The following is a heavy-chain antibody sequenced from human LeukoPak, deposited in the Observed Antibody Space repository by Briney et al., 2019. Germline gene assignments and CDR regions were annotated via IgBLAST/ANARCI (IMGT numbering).Heavy chain of an antibody. CDR1: GGSISSGYY. J-gene: IGHJ6*03. V-gene: IGHV4-39*07. Sequence: PSETLSLTCTVSGGSISSGYYWGWIRQPPGKGLEWIGSIFYSGNTYYNPSLKSRVTISVDTSKNQFSLKLSSVTAADTAVYYCASGPKNWNYSYYYYYMDVWGKGTTVTVSS. CDR2: IFYSGNT. CDR3: ASGPKNWNYSYYYYYMDV. D-gene: IGHD1-7*01.